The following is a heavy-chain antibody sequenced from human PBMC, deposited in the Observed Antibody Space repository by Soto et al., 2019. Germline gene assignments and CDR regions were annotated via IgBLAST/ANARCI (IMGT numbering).Heavy chain of an antibody. CDR2: ISAYNGNT. Sequence: QVQLVQSGAEVKKPGASVKVSCKASGYTFTSYAISWVRQAPGQGLEWMGWISAYNGNTKYAQKLQRRVTMPTDTSTSTPYMELRSLRSDDTSVYYCARHHGGGITFEWGQGTLVTVSS. J-gene: IGHJ4*02. D-gene: IGHD3-16*01. V-gene: IGHV1-18*01. CDR3: ARHHGGGITFE. CDR1: GYTFTSYA.